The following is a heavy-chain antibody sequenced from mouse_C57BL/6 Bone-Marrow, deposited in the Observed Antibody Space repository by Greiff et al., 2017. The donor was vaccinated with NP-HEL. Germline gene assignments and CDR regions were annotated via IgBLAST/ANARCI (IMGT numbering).Heavy chain of an antibody. CDR1: GFTFSSYG. D-gene: IGHD4-1*01. CDR2: ISSGGSYT. Sequence: VQLKESGGDLVKPGGSLKLSCAASGFTFSSYGMSWVRQTPDKRLEWVATISSGGSYTYYPASGKGRFTISSDNAKNTLYLQMSSLKSEDTAMYYCARHRNWAWFAYWGQGTLVTVSA. J-gene: IGHJ3*01. CDR3: ARHRNWAWFAY. V-gene: IGHV5-6*01.